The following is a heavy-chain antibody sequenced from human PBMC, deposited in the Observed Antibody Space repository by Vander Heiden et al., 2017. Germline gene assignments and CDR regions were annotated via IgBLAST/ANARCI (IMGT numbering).Heavy chain of an antibody. J-gene: IGHJ4*02. D-gene: IGHD3-16*01. CDR3: ARDVGGSAFFDY. Sequence: EVQLLGSGGGLVQPGGSLRLSWAGSGLTFGSYGRSWVRLAPGEGLEWVSTISGNSANTHYAESVKGRFTISRDSSKNTLYLQMNSLRAEDTAVYYCARDVGGSAFFDYWGQGTLVTVSS. V-gene: IGHV3-23*01. CDR1: GLTFGSYG. CDR2: ISGNSANT.